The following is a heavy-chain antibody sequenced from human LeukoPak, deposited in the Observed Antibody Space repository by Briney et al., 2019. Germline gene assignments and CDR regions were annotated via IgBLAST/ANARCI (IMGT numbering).Heavy chain of an antibody. CDR1: GFTVSSNY. CDR2: IYSGGST. D-gene: IGHD1-26*01. Sequence: GGSLRLSCAASGFTVSSNYMSWVRQAPGKGLEWVSVIYSGGSTYYADSVKGRFTISRDNSKNTLCLQMNSLRAEDTAVYYCAREERELRGLDYWGQGTLVTVSS. CDR3: AREERELRGLDY. J-gene: IGHJ4*02. V-gene: IGHV3-66*01.